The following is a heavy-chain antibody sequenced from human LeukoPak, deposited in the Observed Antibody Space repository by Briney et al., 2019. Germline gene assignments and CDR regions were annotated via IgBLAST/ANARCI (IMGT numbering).Heavy chain of an antibody. CDR3: ARAIGITMVRNHYYGMDV. V-gene: IGHV1-18*01. J-gene: IGHJ6*02. CDR1: GYTFTSYG. D-gene: IGHD3-10*01. Sequence: ASVKVSCKASGYTFTSYGISWVRQAPGQGLEWMGLISAYNGNTNYAQKLQGRVTMTTDTSTSTAYMELRSLRSDDTAVYYCARAIGITMVRNHYYGMDVWGQGTTVTVSS. CDR2: ISAYNGNT.